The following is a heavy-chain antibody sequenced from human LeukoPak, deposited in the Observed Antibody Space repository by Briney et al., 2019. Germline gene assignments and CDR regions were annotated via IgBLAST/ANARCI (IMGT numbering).Heavy chain of an antibody. D-gene: IGHD1-26*01. Sequence: GGSLRLSCAASGFTFSSYWMTWVRQAPGKGLEWVGNIKRDGSERYYVDSVKGRFTISRDNAKNSLYLRMNSLRAEDTAVYYCASPGGFHDAFDIWGQGTMVTVSS. CDR2: IKRDGSER. CDR3: ASPGGFHDAFDI. CDR1: GFTFSSYW. V-gene: IGHV3-7*01. J-gene: IGHJ3*02.